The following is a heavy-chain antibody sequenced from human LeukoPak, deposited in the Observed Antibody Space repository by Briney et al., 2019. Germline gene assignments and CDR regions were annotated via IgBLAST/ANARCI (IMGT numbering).Heavy chain of an antibody. V-gene: IGHV4-59*08. CDR3: ARYSSGWYDY. CDR2: IYYSGST. J-gene: IGHJ4*02. Sequence: PSETLSLTCTVSGGSISSYYWSWIRQPPGKGLEWIGYIYYSGSTNYNPFLKSRVTISVDTSKNQFSLKLSSVTAADTAVYYCARYSSGWYDYWGQGTLVTVSS. CDR1: GGSISSYY. D-gene: IGHD6-19*01.